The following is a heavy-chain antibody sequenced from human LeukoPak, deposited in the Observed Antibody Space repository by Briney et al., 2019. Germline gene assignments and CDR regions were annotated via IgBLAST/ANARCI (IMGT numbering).Heavy chain of an antibody. J-gene: IGHJ4*02. CDR2: IYTSGST. V-gene: IGHV4-4*07. D-gene: IGHD3-10*01. CDR1: GGSISSYY. Sequence: SETLSLTCTVSGGSISSYYWSWIRQPAGKGLEWIGRIYTSGSTNYNPSLKSRATMSVDTSKNQFSLKLSSVTAADTAVYYCARSGYYYGSGSQLDYWGQGTLVTVSS. CDR3: ARSGYYYGSGSQLDY.